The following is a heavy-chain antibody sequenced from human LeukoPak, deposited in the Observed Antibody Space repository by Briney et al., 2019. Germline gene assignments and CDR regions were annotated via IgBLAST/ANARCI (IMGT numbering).Heavy chain of an antibody. CDR1: GFTVSSNQ. Sequence: GGSLRLSCAASGFTVSSNQMTWVRQAPGKGLEWVSIIYGSGSTYYADSVKGRFTLSRDNSINTVDLQMNSLRAEDTAVYYCVKEYHSRGFGAYFDYWGQGTLVTVSS. D-gene: IGHD3-3*01. V-gene: IGHV3-66*03. CDR2: IYGSGST. J-gene: IGHJ4*02. CDR3: VKEYHSRGFGAYFDY.